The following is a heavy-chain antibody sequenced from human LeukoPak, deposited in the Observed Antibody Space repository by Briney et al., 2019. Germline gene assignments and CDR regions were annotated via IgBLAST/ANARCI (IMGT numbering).Heavy chain of an antibody. CDR1: GGSISSALYH. CDR3: ARGALLWFGAKMEYYFDY. D-gene: IGHD3-10*01. Sequence: PSETLSLTCTVSGGSISSALYHWGWIRQPPGKNLEWLGSVYYTGSTHNNPSLKSRVTISVDTSKNQFSLSLRSVTAADTAVYYCARGALLWFGAKMEYYFDYWGQGTPLTVSS. J-gene: IGHJ4*02. V-gene: IGHV4-39*07. CDR2: VYYTGST.